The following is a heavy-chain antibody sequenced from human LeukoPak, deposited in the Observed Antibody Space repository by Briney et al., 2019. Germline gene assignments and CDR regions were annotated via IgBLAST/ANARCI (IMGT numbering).Heavy chain of an antibody. CDR3: ARDLYSSGP. Sequence: PGGSLRLSCAASGFIVSSRHMSWVRQAPGKGLEWVSVIYSGGGTNYADSAKGRFTISRDNSKNTLYLQLNSLRAEDTAVYYCARDLYSSGPWGQGTLVTVSS. J-gene: IGHJ5*02. D-gene: IGHD3-22*01. CDR2: IYSGGGT. V-gene: IGHV3-66*01. CDR1: GFIVSSRH.